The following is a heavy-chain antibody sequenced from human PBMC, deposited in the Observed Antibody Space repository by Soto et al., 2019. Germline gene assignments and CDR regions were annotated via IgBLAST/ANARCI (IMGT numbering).Heavy chain of an antibody. CDR2: ISAYNGST. D-gene: IGHD2-2*03. CDR1: GYTFTSYG. J-gene: IGHJ4*02. CDR3: ARTWMAGYYFDY. Sequence: QVQLVQSGAEVKKPGAAVQVSCKASGYTFTSYGISWVRQAPGQGLEWMGWISAYNGSTNYAQKLQGRVTMTTDTPPSTAYMELRSLRSDDTAVYYCARTWMAGYYFDYWGQGTLVTVSS. V-gene: IGHV1-18*04.